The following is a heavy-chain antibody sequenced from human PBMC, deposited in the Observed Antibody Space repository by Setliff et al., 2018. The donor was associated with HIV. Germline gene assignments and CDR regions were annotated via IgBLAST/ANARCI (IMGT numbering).Heavy chain of an antibody. D-gene: IGHD6-13*01. CDR3: AKAIRPAAAGTWLGPFDY. CDR1: GFTFSSYA. Sequence: GSLRLSCAASGFTFSSYAMGWVRQAPGKGLGWVSSISGSGGTTYYADSVKGRFTISRDSSKNTLYLQMNSLRAEDTAIYYCAKAIRPAAAGTWLGPFDYWGQGTLVTVSS. J-gene: IGHJ4*02. V-gene: IGHV3-23*01. CDR2: ISGSGGTT.